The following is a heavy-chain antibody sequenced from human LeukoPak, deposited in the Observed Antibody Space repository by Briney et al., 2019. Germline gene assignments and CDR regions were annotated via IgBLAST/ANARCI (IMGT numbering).Heavy chain of an antibody. CDR1: GGTFSSYA. CDR2: IIPIFGTA. Sequence: SVKVSCKASGGTFSSYAISWVRQAPGQGLEWMGGIIPIFGTANYAQKFQGRVTITADKSTSTAYMELSSLRSEDTAVYYCASCSSTSCYHLGYFQHWGQGTWSPSPQ. V-gene: IGHV1-69*06. D-gene: IGHD2-2*01. J-gene: IGHJ1*01. CDR3: ASCSSTSCYHLGYFQH.